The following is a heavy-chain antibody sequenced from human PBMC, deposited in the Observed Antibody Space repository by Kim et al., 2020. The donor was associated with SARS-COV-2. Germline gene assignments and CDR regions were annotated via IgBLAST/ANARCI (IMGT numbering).Heavy chain of an antibody. CDR3: AAAPMVRGVIYWFDP. V-gene: IGHV1-69*13. Sequence: SVKVSCKASGGTFSSYAISWVRQAPGQGLEWMGGIIPIFGTANYAQKFQGRVTITADESTSTAYMELSSLRSEDTAVYYCAAAPMVRGVIYWFDPWGQGTLVTVSS. CDR2: IIPIFGTA. D-gene: IGHD3-10*01. J-gene: IGHJ5*02. CDR1: GGTFSSYA.